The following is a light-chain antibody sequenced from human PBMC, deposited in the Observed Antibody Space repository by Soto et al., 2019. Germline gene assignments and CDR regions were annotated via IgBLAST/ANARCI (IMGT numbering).Light chain of an antibody. J-gene: IGLJ1*01. CDR1: SSDVGTYNS. CDR2: DFS. V-gene: IGLV2-14*03. Sequence: QSALTQPASVSGSPGQSITISCTGTSSDVGTYNSVSWYQQHPGKVPELMIFDFSNRPSGISSRFSGSKSGNTASLTISGLQAEDEADYYCASYVGSSTYAFGTGTKVTVL. CDR3: ASYVGSSTYA.